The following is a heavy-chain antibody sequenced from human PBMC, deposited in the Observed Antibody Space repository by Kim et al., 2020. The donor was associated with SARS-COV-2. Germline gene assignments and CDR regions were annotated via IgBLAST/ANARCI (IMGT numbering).Heavy chain of an antibody. V-gene: IGHV1-3*01. D-gene: IGHD4-17*01. CDR1: GYTLTRQG. CDR3: ARWGGDGYGAAPD. J-gene: IGHJ4*02. Sequence: ASVKVSCKTSGYTLTRQGIHWVRQAPGQRPECMGWVNGGNGNTKYSQKFQGRVTITRDTSASMVYVELSSLRSEDTAVYFCARWGGDGYGAAPDWGQGNL. CDR2: VNGGNGNT.